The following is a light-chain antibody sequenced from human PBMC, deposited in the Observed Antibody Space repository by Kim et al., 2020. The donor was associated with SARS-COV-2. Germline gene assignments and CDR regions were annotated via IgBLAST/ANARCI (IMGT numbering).Light chain of an antibody. CDR1: QGIRNY. CDR3: LQHSTYPIT. Sequence: ASVGDRVTITCRASQGIRNYLAWYQQSPGRAPKRLIYGASNLQSGVPSRFSGSGSGTEFTLTISSLQPEDFATYYCLQHSTYPITFGQGTRLEIK. CDR2: GAS. V-gene: IGKV1-17*01. J-gene: IGKJ5*01.